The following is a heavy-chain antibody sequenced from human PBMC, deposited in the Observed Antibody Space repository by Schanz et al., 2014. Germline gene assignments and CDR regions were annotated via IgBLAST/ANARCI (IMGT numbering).Heavy chain of an antibody. V-gene: IGHV7-4-1*02. CDR1: GYTFTSFA. Sequence: QVQLVQSGSELKKPGASVKVSCKASGYTFTSFAMNWVRQAPGQGLEWMGWINTNNGDPTYAQGFTGRFVFSLDTSVSTAYLRISSVKADDTAVYYCARHSRGYPFYGMDAWGQGTTVTVSS. J-gene: IGHJ6*02. D-gene: IGHD5-12*01. CDR2: INTNNGDP. CDR3: ARHSRGYPFYGMDA.